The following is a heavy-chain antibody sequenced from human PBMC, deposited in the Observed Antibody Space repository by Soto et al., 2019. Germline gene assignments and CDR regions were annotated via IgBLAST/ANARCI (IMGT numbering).Heavy chain of an antibody. CDR1: GFTFSSYA. CDR2: ISYDGSNK. CDR3: ARDLFSRITMIVVVIRGSPAHGMDV. V-gene: IGHV3-30-3*01. J-gene: IGHJ6*02. D-gene: IGHD3-22*01. Sequence: PGGSLRLSCAASGFTFSSYAMHWVRQAPGKGLEWVAVISYDGSNKYYADSVRGRFTISRDNSKNTLYLQMNSLRAEDTAVYYCARDLFSRITMIVVVIRGSPAHGMDVWGQGTTVTVS.